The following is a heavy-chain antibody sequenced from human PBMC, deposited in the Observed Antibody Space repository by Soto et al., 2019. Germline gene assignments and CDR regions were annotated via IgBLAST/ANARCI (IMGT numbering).Heavy chain of an antibody. D-gene: IGHD2-21*02. Sequence: KTSETLSLTCAAYGGSFNDSFWSWIRRTPGKGLEWLGEINLGGITKLKPSLRSRCTRSLATSKKQFSLRMRCVTAAVPAVYFCATGHRRVTQGGGKFNYYVYGMDVWGQGTTVTVSS. CDR2: INLGGIT. CDR3: ATGHRRVTQGGGKFNYYVYGMDV. J-gene: IGHJ6*02. CDR1: GGSFNDSF. V-gene: IGHV4-34*01.